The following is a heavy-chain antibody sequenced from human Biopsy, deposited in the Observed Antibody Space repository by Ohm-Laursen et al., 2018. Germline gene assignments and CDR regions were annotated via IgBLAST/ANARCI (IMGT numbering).Heavy chain of an antibody. D-gene: IGHD2-2*01. Sequence: ASVKVSCKASGYTFPSYGIIWVRQAPGQGLEWMGRIIPILRTTAYAQTFLGRVTITADSPTSTVDMELTSLTSDDTAVYFCAREAIGYQLPCDDWGQGTLVTVSS. J-gene: IGHJ4*02. CDR2: IIPILRTT. V-gene: IGHV1-69*11. CDR1: GYTFPSYG. CDR3: AREAIGYQLPCDD.